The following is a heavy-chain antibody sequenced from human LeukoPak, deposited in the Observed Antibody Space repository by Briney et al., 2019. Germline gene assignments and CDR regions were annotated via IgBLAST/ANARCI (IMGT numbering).Heavy chain of an antibody. CDR1: GGSFSGYY. V-gene: IGHV4-34*01. J-gene: IGHJ5*02. D-gene: IGHD3-22*01. CDR2: INHSGST. Sequence: SETLSLTCAVYGGSFSGYYWSWIRQPPGKGLEWIGEINHSGSTNYNPSLKSRVTISVDTSKNQFSLKLSSVTAADTAVYYCAKDMSLGYYYDSSVPWFDPWGQGTLVTVSS. CDR3: AKDMSLGYYYDSSVPWFDP.